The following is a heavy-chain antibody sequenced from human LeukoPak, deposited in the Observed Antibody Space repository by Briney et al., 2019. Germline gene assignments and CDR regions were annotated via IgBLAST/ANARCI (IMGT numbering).Heavy chain of an antibody. V-gene: IGHV1-69*04. J-gene: IGHJ6*02. Sequence: SVKVSCKASGGTFSSYAISWVRQAPGQGLEWMGRIIPILGIANYAQKFQGRVTITADKSTSTAYMELSSLRSEDTAVYYCAREPTEYIGYDYDPYYYYGMDVWGQGTTVTVSS. D-gene: IGHD5-12*01. CDR2: IIPILGIA. CDR3: AREPTEYIGYDYDPYYYYGMDV. CDR1: GGTFSSYA.